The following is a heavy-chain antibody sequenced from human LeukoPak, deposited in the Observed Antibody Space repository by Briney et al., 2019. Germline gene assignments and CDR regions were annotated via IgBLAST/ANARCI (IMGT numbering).Heavy chain of an antibody. Sequence: KPSRTLSLTCAVSGYSISSGYYWGWIRQPPGKGLEWIGSNNHSGSTYYNPSLKSRVTISIDTSKNQFSLNLSSVTAADTAVYYCSRGGNFAFWGQGTLVTASS. CDR1: GYSISSGYY. CDR3: SRGGNFAF. J-gene: IGHJ4*02. V-gene: IGHV4-38-2*01. CDR2: NNHSGST.